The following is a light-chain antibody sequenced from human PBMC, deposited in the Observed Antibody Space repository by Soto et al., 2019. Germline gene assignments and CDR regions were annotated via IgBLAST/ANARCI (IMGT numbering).Light chain of an antibody. CDR3: QQSYRTTYT. CDR1: QSMNNY. CDR2: AAS. J-gene: IGKJ2*01. Sequence: DIQMTQSPSSLSASAGDRVTITCRASQSMNNYVNWYQQKPGKAPQLLIYAASSVQSGVPPRFSGRGSGTDFTLAIISLQPEDFATYYFQQSYRTTYTFGQGTKLEI. V-gene: IGKV1-39*01.